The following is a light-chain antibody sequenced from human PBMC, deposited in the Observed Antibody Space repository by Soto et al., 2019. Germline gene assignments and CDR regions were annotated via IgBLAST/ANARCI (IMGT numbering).Light chain of an antibody. CDR2: DVS. CDR3: CSYTRSGTLI. Sequence: LTQPASVSGCPGQSITISCVGTSGDIGDYNYVSWYQQHPGKVPKVIIYDVSNRPSGVSYRFSGTKSGNTASLTVSGLQAEDEADYYCCSYTRSGTLIFGTGTKVTVL. J-gene: IGLJ1*01. CDR1: SGDIGDYNY. V-gene: IGLV2-14*01.